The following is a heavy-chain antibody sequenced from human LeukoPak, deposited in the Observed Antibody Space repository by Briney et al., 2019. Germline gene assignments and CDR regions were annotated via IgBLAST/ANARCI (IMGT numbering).Heavy chain of an antibody. J-gene: IGHJ4*02. CDR3: ARGFGTATYYFDY. CDR2: IKQDGSDR. D-gene: IGHD1/OR15-1a*01. V-gene: IGHV3-7*03. Sequence: PGGSLRLSCAASGLSFSSFWMSWVRQAPGKGLEWVANIKQDGSDRYSVDSVRGRFTISRDNAENSLYLQMNNLRVEDTAVYYCARGFGTATYYFDYWGQGALVTVSS. CDR1: GLSFSSFW.